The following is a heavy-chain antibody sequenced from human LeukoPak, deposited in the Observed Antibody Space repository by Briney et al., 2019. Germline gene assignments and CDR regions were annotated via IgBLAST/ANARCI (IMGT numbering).Heavy chain of an antibody. D-gene: IGHD3-10*01. CDR3: AKDTYYYGSGSYNNGMDV. CDR2: ISGGGTST. J-gene: IGHJ6*02. V-gene: IGHV3-23*01. Sequence: GGSLRLSCAASGLTFGNYAMSWVRQAPGKGLEWVSVISGGGTSTYYGDSVKGRFTISRDNPKNTLYLQINSLRAEDTAVYYCAKDTYYYGSGSYNNGMDVWGQGTTVTVSS. CDR1: GLTFGNYA.